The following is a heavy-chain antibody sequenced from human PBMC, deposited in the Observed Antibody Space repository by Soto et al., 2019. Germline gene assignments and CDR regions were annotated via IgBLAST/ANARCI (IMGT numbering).Heavy chain of an antibody. Sequence: QLQLQASGPGLVKPSETLSLTCTVSGGSISSSSYYWGWIRQPPGKGLEWIGSIYYSGSTYYNPSLKSRVTISVDTSKNQFSLKLSSVTAADTAVYYCATVLRFLEWLDYWGQGTPVTVSS. CDR2: IYYSGST. CDR1: GGSISSSSYY. D-gene: IGHD3-3*01. V-gene: IGHV4-39*01. J-gene: IGHJ4*02. CDR3: ATVLRFLEWLDY.